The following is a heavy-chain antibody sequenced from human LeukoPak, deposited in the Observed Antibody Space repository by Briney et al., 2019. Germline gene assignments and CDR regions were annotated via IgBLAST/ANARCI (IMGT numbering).Heavy chain of an antibody. CDR2: INPSGGST. CDR1: GYTFTSYY. V-gene: IGHV1-46*01. Sequence: ASVKVSCKASGYTFTSYYMHWVRQAPGQGREWMGIINPSGGSTSYAQKFQGRVTMTRDTSTSTVYMELSSLRSEDTAVYYCARGGWVDCSGGSCYQGAFDIWGQGTMVTVSS. CDR3: ARGGWVDCSGGSCYQGAFDI. D-gene: IGHD2-15*01. J-gene: IGHJ3*02.